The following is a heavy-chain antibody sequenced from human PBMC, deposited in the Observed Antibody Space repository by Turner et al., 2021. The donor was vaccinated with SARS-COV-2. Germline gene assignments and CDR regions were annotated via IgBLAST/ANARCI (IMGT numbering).Heavy chain of an antibody. D-gene: IGHD2-2*01. CDR2: KNPDSGNT. Sequence: QVQLVQSGAEVMKPGASGKGSCLASGVPSTSYDINWVRQATGQGLEWMGWKNPDSGNTAYAQKFQSRVTITRNTSISTAYMGLSSLRSEDTAVYYCARGGYYSSTSCSRYGYFDLWGRGTLVTVSS. J-gene: IGHJ2*01. CDR3: ARGGYYSSTSCSRYGYFDL. CDR1: GVPSTSYD. V-gene: IGHV1-8*03.